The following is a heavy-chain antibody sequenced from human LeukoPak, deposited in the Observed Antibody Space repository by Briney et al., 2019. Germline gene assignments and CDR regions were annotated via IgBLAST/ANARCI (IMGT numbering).Heavy chain of an antibody. V-gene: IGHV4-34*01. CDR1: GGSFSGFY. D-gene: IGHD6-6*01. CDR2: INHSGTT. Sequence: SETLSLTCAVSGGSFSGFYWSWIRQPPGGGLEWIADINHSGTTNYNPSLKSRVTISVDTSKNQFSLNLKSMTAADTAVYYFTRQYSSSYYSDYWGQGTLVTVSS. CDR3: TRQYSSSYYSDY. J-gene: IGHJ4*02.